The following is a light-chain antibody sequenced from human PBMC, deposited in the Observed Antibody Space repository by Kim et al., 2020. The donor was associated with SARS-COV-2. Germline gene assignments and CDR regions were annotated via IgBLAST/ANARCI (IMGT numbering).Light chain of an antibody. CDR2: DVT. CDR1: SSDIGAYTY. CDR3: SSYTTSLTRV. Sequence: GQSITSSCTGTSSDIGAYTYGSWYQQHPGKAPKLIIYDVTYRPSGVSSRFSGSKSYNTASLTIFGLQLEDEADYYCSSYTTSLTRVFGTGTKVTVL. V-gene: IGLV2-14*03. J-gene: IGLJ1*01.